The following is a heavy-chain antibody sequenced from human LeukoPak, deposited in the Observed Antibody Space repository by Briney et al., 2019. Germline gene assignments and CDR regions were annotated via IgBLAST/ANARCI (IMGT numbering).Heavy chain of an antibody. D-gene: IGHD3-22*01. CDR2: IYHSGST. V-gene: IGHV4-38-2*02. J-gene: IGHJ4*02. Sequence: PSETLSLTCAVSGYSISSGYYWGWIRQPPGKGLEWIGSIYHSGSTYYNPSLKSRVTISVDTSKNQFSLKLSSVTAADTAVYYCARDQYYYDSSGYYYGDLGDYWGQGTLVTVSS. CDR1: GYSISSGYY. CDR3: ARDQYYYDSSGYYYGDLGDY.